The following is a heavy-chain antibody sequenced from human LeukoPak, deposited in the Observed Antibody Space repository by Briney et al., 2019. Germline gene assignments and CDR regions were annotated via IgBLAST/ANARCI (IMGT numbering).Heavy chain of an antibody. V-gene: IGHV4-34*01. CDR3: ARRFTIFGVVTRYTYNWFDP. D-gene: IGHD3-3*01. Sequence: MAGGSLRLSCAASGFTFSSYWMSWVRQAPGKGLEWIGEINHSGSTNYNPSLKSRVTISVDTSKNQFSLKLSSVTAADTAEYYCARRFTIFGVVTRYTYNWFDPWGQGTLVTVSS. CDR1: GFTFSSYW. J-gene: IGHJ5*02. CDR2: INHSGST.